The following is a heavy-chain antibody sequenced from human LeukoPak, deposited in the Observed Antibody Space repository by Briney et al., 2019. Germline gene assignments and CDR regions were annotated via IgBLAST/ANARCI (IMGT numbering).Heavy chain of an antibody. D-gene: IGHD2-15*01. CDR2: IIPIFGTA. CDR1: GGTFSSYA. J-gene: IGHJ4*02. CDR3: ARDCSGGSCYFSLDY. V-gene: IGHV1-69*05. Sequence: AASVKVSCKASGGTFSSYAISWVRQAPGQGLELMGRIIPIFGTANYAQKFQGRVTITTDESTSTAYMELSSLRSEDTAVYYCARDCSGGSCYFSLDYWGQGTLVTVSS.